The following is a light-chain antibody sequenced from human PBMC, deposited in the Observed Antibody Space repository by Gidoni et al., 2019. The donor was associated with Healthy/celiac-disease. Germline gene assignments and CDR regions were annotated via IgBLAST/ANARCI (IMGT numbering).Light chain of an antibody. CDR3: SSYTSSSTRV. CDR1: SSDVGGYNY. Sequence: GASSDVGGYNYVSWYKQHPGKAPKLMIYDVSNRPSGVSNRFSGSKSGNTASLTISGLQAEDEADYYCSSYTSSSTRVFGTGTKVTVL. J-gene: IGLJ1*01. V-gene: IGLV2-14*04. CDR2: DVS.